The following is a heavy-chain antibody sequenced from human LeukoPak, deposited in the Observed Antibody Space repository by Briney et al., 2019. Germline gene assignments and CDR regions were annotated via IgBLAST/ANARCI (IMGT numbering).Heavy chain of an antibody. CDR1: GGSFSGYY. V-gene: IGHV4-34*01. CDR2: INHSGST. D-gene: IGHD6-19*01. J-gene: IGHJ4*02. Sequence: SETLSLTCAVYGGSFSGYYWSWIRQPPGKGLEWIGEINHSGSTNYNPSLKGRVTISVDTSKNQFSLKLSSVTAADTAVYYCARGRVSGWFPFDYWGQGTLVTVSS. CDR3: ARGRVSGWFPFDY.